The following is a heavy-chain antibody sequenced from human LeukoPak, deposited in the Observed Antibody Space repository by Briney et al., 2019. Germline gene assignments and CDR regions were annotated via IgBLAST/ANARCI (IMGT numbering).Heavy chain of an antibody. J-gene: IGHJ4*02. CDR1: GFTFSGHW. V-gene: IGHV3-74*01. Sequence: GGSLRLSCAVSGFTFSGHWMFWVRQAPGKGLVWVSSINSDGSGASYMDSVKGRFTVSRDNAKNTLYLQMNSLRAEDTAVYYCSRARWYSSDYWGQGTLVTVSS. CDR2: INSDGSGA. CDR3: SRARWYSSDY. D-gene: IGHD5-24*01.